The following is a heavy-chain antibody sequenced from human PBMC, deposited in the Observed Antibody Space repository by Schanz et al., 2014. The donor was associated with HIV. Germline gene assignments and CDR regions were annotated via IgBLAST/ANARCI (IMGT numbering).Heavy chain of an antibody. CDR1: GLTFSSSI. V-gene: IGHV3-30*09. CDR2: MSHDGFSK. Sequence: QVQLVESGGGVVQPGRSLRLSCTASGLTFSSSIMHWVRQAPGKGLEWGAGMSHDGFSKYFADSVKGRFAISREESKNTVHLQMDSLRPEDTAVYYCAREGESSGRAGLFDLWGQGAMVTVSS. CDR3: AREGESSGRAGLFDL. J-gene: IGHJ3*01. D-gene: IGHD6-19*01.